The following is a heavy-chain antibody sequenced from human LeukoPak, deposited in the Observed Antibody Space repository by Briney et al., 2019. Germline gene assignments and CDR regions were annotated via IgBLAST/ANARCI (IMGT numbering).Heavy chain of an antibody. V-gene: IGHV1-69*04. D-gene: IGHD6-13*01. CDR3: ARDPEQQLPSNY. CDR2: IIPILGIA. J-gene: IGHJ4*02. Sequence: SVKVSCKDSGGTFSSYAISWVRQAPGQGLEWMGRIIPILGIANYAQKFQGGVTITADKSTSTAYMELSSLRSEDTAVYYCARDPEQQLPSNYWGQGTLVTVSS. CDR1: GGTFSSYA.